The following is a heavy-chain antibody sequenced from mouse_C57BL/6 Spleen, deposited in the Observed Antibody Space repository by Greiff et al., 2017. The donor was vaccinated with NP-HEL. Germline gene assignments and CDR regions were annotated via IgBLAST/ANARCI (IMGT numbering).Heavy chain of an antibody. CDR2: IDPETGGT. CDR1: GYTFTDYE. Sequence: VKLMESGAELVRPGASVTLSCKASGYTFTDYEMHWVKQTPVHGLEWIGAIDPETGGTAYNQKFKGKAILTADKSSSTAYMELRSLTSEDSAVYYCTRLGGNYAMDYWGQGTSVTVSS. J-gene: IGHJ4*01. V-gene: IGHV1-15*01. CDR3: TRLGGNYAMDY.